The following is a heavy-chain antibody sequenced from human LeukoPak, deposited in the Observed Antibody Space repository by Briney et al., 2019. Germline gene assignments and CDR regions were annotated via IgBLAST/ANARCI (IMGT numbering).Heavy chain of an antibody. V-gene: IGHV3-21*04. Sequence: GGSLRLSCAASGFTFSSYSMNWVRQAPGKGLEWVSSISSGSSYMYYADSVKGRFTISRDNAKNSLHLQMNSLRAEDTAVYYCAKDPYEGYYYYYMDVWGKGTTVTISS. CDR3: AKDPYEGYYYYYMDV. CDR1: GFTFSSYS. CDR2: ISSGSSYM. D-gene: IGHD5-12*01. J-gene: IGHJ6*03.